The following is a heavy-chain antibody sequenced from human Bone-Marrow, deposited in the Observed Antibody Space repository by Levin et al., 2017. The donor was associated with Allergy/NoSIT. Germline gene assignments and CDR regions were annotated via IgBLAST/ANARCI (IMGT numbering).Heavy chain of an antibody. CDR3: AKDWRFDY. CDR2: ISASGGDT. V-gene: IGHV3-23*01. D-gene: IGHD3-3*01. CDR1: GFTFGSNA. J-gene: IGHJ4*02. Sequence: QTGGSLRLSCAASGFTFGSNAMSWVRQAPGKGLEWVSSISASGGDTYYADSVKGRFTISRDNSKNTLYLQTNSLRAEDTAVYYCAKDWRFDYWGQGTLVTVSS.